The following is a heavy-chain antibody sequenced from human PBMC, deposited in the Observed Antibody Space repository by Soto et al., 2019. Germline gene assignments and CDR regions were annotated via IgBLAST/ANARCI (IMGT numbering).Heavy chain of an antibody. V-gene: IGHV3-23*01. CDR3: AKSGVATTQKSRFDY. Sequence: EVQLLESGGGLVQPGGSLRLSCAASGFTFSSYAMSWVRQAPGKGLEWVSAISGSGGSTYYADSVKGRFTISRDNSKNTLYLQMNSMRAEDTAVYYCAKSGVATTQKSRFDYWGQGTLVTVSS. CDR2: ISGSGGST. D-gene: IGHD5-12*01. CDR1: GFTFSSYA. J-gene: IGHJ4*02.